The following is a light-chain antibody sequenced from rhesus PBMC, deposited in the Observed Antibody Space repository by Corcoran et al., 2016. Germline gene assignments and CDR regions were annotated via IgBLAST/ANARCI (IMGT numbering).Light chain of an antibody. J-gene: IGKJ2*01. CDR2: TAS. CDR1: QNIYSN. V-gene: IGKV1S12*01. Sequence: DIQMTQSPSALSASVGDRVTISCRASQNIYSNLAWYQQKPGKAPKLLIYTASSLQTGIPSRFSGGGSGTDVTLTSSSLQPEDSAAYYCQHYYDNPYSFGQGTKVEIK. CDR3: QHYYDNPYS.